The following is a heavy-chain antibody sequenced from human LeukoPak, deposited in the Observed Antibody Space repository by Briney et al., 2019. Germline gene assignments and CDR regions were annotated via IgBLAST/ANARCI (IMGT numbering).Heavy chain of an antibody. CDR2: INHSGST. Sequence: SETLSLTCAVYGGSFSGYYCSWIRQPPGKGLEWIGEINHSGSTNYNPSLKSRVAISVDTSKNQFSLKLSSVTAADTAVYYCARYPRYSNSSGPSFDYWGQGTLVTVSS. J-gene: IGHJ4*02. CDR3: ARYPRYSNSSGPSFDY. D-gene: IGHD3-22*01. CDR1: GGSFSGYY. V-gene: IGHV4-34*01.